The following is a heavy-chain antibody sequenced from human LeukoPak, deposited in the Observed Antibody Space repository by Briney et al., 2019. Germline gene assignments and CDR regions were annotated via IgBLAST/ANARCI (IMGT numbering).Heavy chain of an antibody. D-gene: IGHD5-18*01. CDR3: AREDTAMVNYYYYGMDV. V-gene: IGHV3-48*03. Sequence: GGSLRLSCAASGFTFSSYEMNWVRQASGKGLEWVSYISSSGSTIYYADSVKGRFTISRDNAKNSLYLQMNSLRAEDTAVYYCAREDTAMVNYYYYGMDVWGQGTTVTVSS. CDR1: GFTFSSYE. J-gene: IGHJ6*02. CDR2: ISSSGSTI.